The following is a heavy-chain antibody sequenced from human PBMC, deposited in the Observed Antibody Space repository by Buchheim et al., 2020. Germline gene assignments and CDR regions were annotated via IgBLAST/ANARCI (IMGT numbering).Heavy chain of an antibody. CDR1: GASITSRH. CDR2: ISHTGST. Sequence: QVQLQESGPGLVKPSETLSLTCTVSGASITSRHWSWIRQPPGKGLEWIGHISHTGSTNYDPSLKNRVSMSLDTSKHHFLVSLSSVTAADAAVYYCARDSRWVTTTGDVGWHFDLWGRGTL. D-gene: IGHD4-17*01. CDR3: ARDSRWVTTTGDVGWHFDL. J-gene: IGHJ2*01. V-gene: IGHV4-59*11.